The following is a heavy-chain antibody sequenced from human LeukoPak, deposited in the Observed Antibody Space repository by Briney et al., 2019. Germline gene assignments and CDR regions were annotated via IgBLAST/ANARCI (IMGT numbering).Heavy chain of an antibody. Sequence: GGSLRLSCAASGFTFSSYAMHWVRQAPGKGLEWVAVISYDGSNKYYADSVKGRFTISRDNSKNTLYLQMNSLRAEDTAVYYCARERIVAARGLDYWGQGTLVTVSS. V-gene: IGHV3-30-3*01. CDR3: ARERIVAARGLDY. J-gene: IGHJ4*02. CDR2: ISYDGSNK. CDR1: GFTFSSYA. D-gene: IGHD2-15*01.